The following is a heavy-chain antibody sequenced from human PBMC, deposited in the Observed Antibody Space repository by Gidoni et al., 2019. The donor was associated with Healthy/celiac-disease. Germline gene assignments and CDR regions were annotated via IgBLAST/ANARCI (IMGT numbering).Heavy chain of an antibody. CDR3: AEVERSSWYVEGIDP. CDR1: GGSFSGYY. D-gene: IGHD6-13*01. Sequence: QVQLQQWGAGLMKPSETLSLTSAVYGGSFSGYYWSWIRQPPGKVLEWIGEINQGGSTNYNPSLKSRVTISVDTSKNQFSLKLSSVTAADTAVYYCAEVERSSWYVEGIDPWGQGTLVTVSS. J-gene: IGHJ5*02. CDR2: INQGGST. V-gene: IGHV4-34*01.